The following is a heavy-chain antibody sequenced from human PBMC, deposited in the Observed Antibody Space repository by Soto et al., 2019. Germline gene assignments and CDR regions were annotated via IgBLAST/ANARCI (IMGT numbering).Heavy chain of an antibody. D-gene: IGHD6-25*01. J-gene: IGHJ4*02. Sequence: EIHLVESGGGLVQPGGSLRLSCAASGFTFSRFPMHWVRQVPGKGLVWVSHISGDGYTTKYADSVKGRFTISRDNAENTLYLQMNSLRVEDTALYYCARDGWAAAENWGQGTPVTVSS. V-gene: IGHV3-74*01. CDR3: ARDGWAAAEN. CDR2: ISGDGYTT. CDR1: GFTFSRFP.